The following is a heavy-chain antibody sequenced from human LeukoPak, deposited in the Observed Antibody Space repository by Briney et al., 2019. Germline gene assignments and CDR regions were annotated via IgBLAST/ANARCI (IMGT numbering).Heavy chain of an antibody. CDR2: IRSNLYGGTP. V-gene: IGHV3-49*04. CDR1: GFTFGDYG. J-gene: IGHJ4*02. CDR3: TRDQTPYY. Sequence: LSGGSLRLSCTASGFTFGDYGMTWVRQAPGKGLEWVGFIRSNLYGGTPEYAASVKGRFTISRDDSNSIAYLEMDSLKTDDTAVYYCTRDQTPYYWGQGTLVTVSS.